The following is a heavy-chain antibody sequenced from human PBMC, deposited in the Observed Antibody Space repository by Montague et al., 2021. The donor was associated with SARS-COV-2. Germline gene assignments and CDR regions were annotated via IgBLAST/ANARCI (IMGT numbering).Heavy chain of an antibody. V-gene: IGHV4-39*01. CDR3: AGSVQFAYGLDV. Sequence: SETLSLTCTVSGDSTSCPNCYWGWIRQAPGKGLDWIGTIYNSGTTYYXRSLKSRLTISIDTSKNQLSLKLTSVTAADTAVYYCAGSVQFAYGLDVWGQGTTVTISS. J-gene: IGHJ6*02. CDR2: IYNSGTT. CDR1: GDSTSCPNCY. D-gene: IGHD3-16*01.